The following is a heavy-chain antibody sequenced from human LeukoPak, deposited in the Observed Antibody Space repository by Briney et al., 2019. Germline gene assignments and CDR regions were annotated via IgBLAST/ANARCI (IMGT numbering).Heavy chain of an antibody. D-gene: IGHD6-13*01. Sequence: SETLSLTCTVSGYSISSGYYWGWIRQPPGKGLEWIGSIYHSGSTYYNPSLKSRVTISVDTSKNQFSLKLSSVTAADTALYYCARRYTSSPNWFDPWGQGTLVTVSS. J-gene: IGHJ5*02. CDR3: ARRYTSSPNWFDP. CDR1: GYSISSGYY. CDR2: IYHSGST. V-gene: IGHV4-38-2*02.